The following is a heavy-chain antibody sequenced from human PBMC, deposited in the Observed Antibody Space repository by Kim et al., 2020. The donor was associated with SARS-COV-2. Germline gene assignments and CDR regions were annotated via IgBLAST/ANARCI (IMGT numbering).Heavy chain of an antibody. CDR3: ARMYDSSGYYTADY. D-gene: IGHD3-22*01. CDR2: IYPGDSTT. CDR1: GYRFSIYW. V-gene: IGHV5-51*01. Sequence: GESLKISCKASGYRFSIYWIAWVRQMPGKGLEWMGIIYPGDSTTRYSPSFQGQVTISADKSINTAYLQWSSLKASDTAIYYCARMYDSSGYYTADYWGQG. J-gene: IGHJ4*02.